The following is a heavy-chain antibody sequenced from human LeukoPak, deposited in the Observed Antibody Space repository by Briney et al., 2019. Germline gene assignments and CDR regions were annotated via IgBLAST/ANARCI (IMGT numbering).Heavy chain of an antibody. CDR2: INHSGST. Sequence: SETLSLTCAVYGGSFSGYYWSWTRQPPGKGLEWIGEINHSGSTNYNPSLKSRVTISVDTSKNQFSLKLSSVTAADTAVYYCARGGEGANRYWGQGTLVTVSS. J-gene: IGHJ4*02. V-gene: IGHV4-34*01. CDR3: ARGGEGANRY. CDR1: GGSFSGYY. D-gene: IGHD1-26*01.